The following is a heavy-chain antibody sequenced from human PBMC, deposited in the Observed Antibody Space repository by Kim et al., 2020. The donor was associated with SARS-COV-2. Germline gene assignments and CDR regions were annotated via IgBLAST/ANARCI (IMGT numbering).Heavy chain of an antibody. Sequence: ASVKVSCKASGYTFTSYYMHWVRQAPGQGLEWMGIINPSGGSTSYAQKFQGRVTMTRDTSTSTVYMELSSLRSEDTAVYYCARDQVDYDSSGYLYYFDYWGQGTLVTVSS. CDR2: INPSGGST. J-gene: IGHJ4*02. CDR3: ARDQVDYDSSGYLYYFDY. D-gene: IGHD3-22*01. CDR1: GYTFTSYY. V-gene: IGHV1-46*01.